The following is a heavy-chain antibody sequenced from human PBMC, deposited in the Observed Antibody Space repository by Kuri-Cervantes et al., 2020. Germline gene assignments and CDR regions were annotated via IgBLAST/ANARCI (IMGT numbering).Heavy chain of an antibody. CDR1: GGSISSSNR. CDR3: ARDGSSWYHWFDP. J-gene: IGHJ5*02. CDR2: IYHSGST. Sequence: SETLSLTCAVSGGSISSSNRWSWVRQPPGKGLEWIGEIYHSGSTNYNPSLKSRVTISVDTSKNQFSLKLSSVTAADTAVYYCARDGSSWYHWFDPWGQGTLVTVSS. D-gene: IGHD6-13*01. V-gene: IGHV4-4*02.